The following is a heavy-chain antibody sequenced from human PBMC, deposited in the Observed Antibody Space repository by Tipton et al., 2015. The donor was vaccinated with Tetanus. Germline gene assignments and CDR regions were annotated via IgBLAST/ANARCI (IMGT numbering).Heavy chain of an antibody. CDR2: IYDGGSP. D-gene: IGHD3-10*01. Sequence: TLSLTCVVSGGSISSNRFYWGWIRQSPGKGLEWIGNIYDGGSPSFSPSLQSRATIFADTSKNQFSLKLRSVTAADTAVYYCARHLYGYWFDPWGQGAQVTVSS. CDR1: GGSISSNRFY. J-gene: IGHJ5*02. V-gene: IGHV4-39*01. CDR3: ARHLYGYWFDP.